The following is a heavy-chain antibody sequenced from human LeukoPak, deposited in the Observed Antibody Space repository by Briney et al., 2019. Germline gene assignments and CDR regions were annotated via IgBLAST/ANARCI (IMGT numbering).Heavy chain of an antibody. CDR2: IYYSGST. D-gene: IGHD1-1*01. CDR3: ARGGIWQLAGYFDY. J-gene: IGHJ4*02. V-gene: IGHV4-59*01. CDR1: GGSISSYY. Sequence: KPSETLSLTCTVSGGSISSYYWSWIRQPPGKGLEWIAYIYYSGSTNYNPSLKSRVTISVDTSKNQFSLRLSSVTAADTAVYYCARGGIWQLAGYFDYWGQGTLVTVSS.